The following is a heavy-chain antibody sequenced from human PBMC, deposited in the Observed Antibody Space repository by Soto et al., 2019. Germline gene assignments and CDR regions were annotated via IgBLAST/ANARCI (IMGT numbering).Heavy chain of an antibody. CDR2: IWYGGSNK. V-gene: IGHV3-33*01. Sequence: GESLTLSCAAHGFTFSSYGMHWVRQAPGKGLEWVADIWYGGSNKYYADPVKGRFTTSKDNSKNTLYLQMNSLRAEDTAVYYFSMEMYYDFLSSYLAPYGMDVWGQGTTVTVSS. J-gene: IGHJ6*02. D-gene: IGHD3-3*01. CDR1: GFTFSSYG. CDR3: SMEMYYDFLSSYLAPYGMDV.